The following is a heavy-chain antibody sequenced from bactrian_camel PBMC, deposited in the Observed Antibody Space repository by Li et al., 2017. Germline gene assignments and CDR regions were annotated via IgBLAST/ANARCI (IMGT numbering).Heavy chain of an antibody. CDR3: AADLSPVCYFSVSAGPLEYNF. V-gene: IGHV3S10*01. J-gene: IGHJ4*01. CDR1: GFISRSYG. CDR2: IGSDGTA. D-gene: IGHD1*01. Sequence: VHLVESGGGLVEPGGSLRLSCAASGFISRSYGMSWVRQAQGKGLEWVSSIGSDGTAYYADSVKGRFTVSRDNTKNTLYLQMNSLQPEDTAMYYCAADLSPVCYFSVSAGPLEYNFWGQGTQVTVS.